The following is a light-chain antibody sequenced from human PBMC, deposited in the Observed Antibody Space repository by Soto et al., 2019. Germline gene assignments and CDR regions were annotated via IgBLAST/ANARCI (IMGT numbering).Light chain of an antibody. CDR2: DSS. CDR1: DSNIGNNH. CDR3: RTWDSRLSGGL. Sequence: QSGLTQPPSVSAAPGQRVTITCSGSDSNIGNNHVSWYQQLPGAAPKLLIYDSSERPSGIPDRFSGSKSGTSATLAITGLPAGEEGDYHCRTWDSRLSGGLFGGGTKLTVL. V-gene: IGLV1-51*01. J-gene: IGLJ2*01.